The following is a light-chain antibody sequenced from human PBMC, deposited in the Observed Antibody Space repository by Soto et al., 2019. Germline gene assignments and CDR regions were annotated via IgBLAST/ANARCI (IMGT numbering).Light chain of an antibody. CDR3: VLYMGIGSVV. V-gene: IGLV8-61*01. CDR1: SGSVSTNYY. Sequence: QAVVTQEPSFSVSPGGTVTLTCGLSSGSVSTNYYPTWYQQTPGQTPRTLIYGTNTRSSGVPDRFSGSILGNKAALTITGAQADDESDYYCVLYMGIGSVVFGGGTKLTVL. J-gene: IGLJ2*01. CDR2: GTN.